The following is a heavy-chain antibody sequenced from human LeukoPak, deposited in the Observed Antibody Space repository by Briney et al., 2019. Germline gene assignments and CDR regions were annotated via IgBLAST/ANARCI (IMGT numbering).Heavy chain of an antibody. V-gene: IGHV4-34*01. J-gene: IGHJ4*02. Sequence: KPSETLSLTCAVYGGSFSGYYWSWIRQPPGKGLEWIGEINHSGSTNYNPSLKSRVTISVDTSKNQFSLQLSSVTAADTAVYYCARGYGGNFDYWGQGTLITVSS. D-gene: IGHD4-23*01. CDR2: INHSGST. CDR3: ARGYGGNFDY. CDR1: GGSFSGYY.